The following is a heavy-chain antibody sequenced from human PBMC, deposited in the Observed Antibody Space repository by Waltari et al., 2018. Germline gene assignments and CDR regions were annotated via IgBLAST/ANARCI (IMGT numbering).Heavy chain of an antibody. CDR2: ISSSGSTI. CDR1: GFTFSSYE. D-gene: IGHD2-2*01. CDR3: ARDTYIVVVPAATARYYGMDV. J-gene: IGHJ6*02. Sequence: EVQLVESGGGLVQPGGSLRLSCAASGFTFSSYEMNWVRQAPGKGLGGVSYISSSGSTIYYADSVKGRFTISRDNAKNSLYLQMNSPRAEDTAVYYCARDTYIVVVPAATARYYGMDVWGQGTTVTVSS. V-gene: IGHV3-48*03.